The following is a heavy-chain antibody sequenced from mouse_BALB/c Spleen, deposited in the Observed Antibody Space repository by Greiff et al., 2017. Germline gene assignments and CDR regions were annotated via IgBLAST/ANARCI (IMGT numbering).Heavy chain of an antibody. Sequence: EVHLVESGGGLVQPGGSRKLSCAASGFTFSSFGMHWVRQAPEKGLEWVAYISSGSSTIYYADTVKGRFTISRDNPKNTLFLQMTSLRSEDTAMYYCARFPGYYAMDYWGQGTSVTVSS. CDR2: ISSGSSTI. CDR3: ARFPGYYAMDY. CDR1: GFTFSSFG. J-gene: IGHJ4*01. V-gene: IGHV5-17*02.